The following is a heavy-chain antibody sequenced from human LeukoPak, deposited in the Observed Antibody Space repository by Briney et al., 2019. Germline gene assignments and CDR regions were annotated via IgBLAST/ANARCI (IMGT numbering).Heavy chain of an antibody. V-gene: IGHV3-33*01. J-gene: IGHJ4*02. CDR3: ARDAYCSSTSCYEIDY. CDR2: IWYDVSNK. CDR1: GFSFSSYG. D-gene: IGHD2-2*01. Sequence: PGGSLRLSCAASGFSFSSYGMHWVRQAPGKGLEWVAVIWYDVSNKYYADSVKGRFTISRDNSKNTLYLQMNSLRAEDTTVYYCARDAYCSSTSCYEIDYWGQGTLVTVSS.